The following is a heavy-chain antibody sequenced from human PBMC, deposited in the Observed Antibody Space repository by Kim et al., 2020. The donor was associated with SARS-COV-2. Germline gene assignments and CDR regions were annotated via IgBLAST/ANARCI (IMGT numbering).Heavy chain of an antibody. CDR3: AKKSVHIGVVIAVDDAFAI. Sequence: GGSLRLSCAASGFTFSSYAMSWVRQAPGKGLEWVSAISGSGGSTYYADSVKGRFTISRDKSKNTLYLQMNSLRAGETAVYYCAKKSVHIGVVIAVDDAFAIWGQGQMGTVSS. CDR2: ISGSGGST. J-gene: IGHJ3*02. D-gene: IGHD2-21*01. CDR1: GFTFSSYA. V-gene: IGHV3-23*01.